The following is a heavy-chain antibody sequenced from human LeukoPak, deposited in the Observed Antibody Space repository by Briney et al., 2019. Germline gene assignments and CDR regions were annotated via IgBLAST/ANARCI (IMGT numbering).Heavy chain of an antibody. V-gene: IGHV1-2*02. CDR1: GYTFTGYY. J-gene: IGHJ5*02. CDR2: INPNSGGT. CDR3: ARADRLDGGPYLIGP. D-gene: IGHD2-21*01. Sequence: GASVKVSCKASGYTFTGYYIHWVRRAPGQGLEWMGWINPNSGGTNYAQKFQGRVTMTRDTSITTVYMEVAWLTSEDTAIYYCARADRLDGGPYLIGPWGQGTLVTVSS.